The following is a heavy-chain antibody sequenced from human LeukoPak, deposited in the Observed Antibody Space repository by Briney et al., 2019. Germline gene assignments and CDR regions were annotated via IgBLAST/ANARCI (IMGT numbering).Heavy chain of an antibody. Sequence: GGSLGLSCAASGFTFTSYWMHWVRQAPGKGLVWVSRIKSDESTRDYADFVKGRFTISRDNARNTVYLQINSLIAEDTAVYYCARGLRDRYGMDVWGQGTTVTVSS. D-gene: IGHD5-12*01. V-gene: IGHV3-74*01. CDR1: GFTFTSYW. J-gene: IGHJ6*02. CDR3: ARGLRDRYGMDV. CDR2: IKSDESTR.